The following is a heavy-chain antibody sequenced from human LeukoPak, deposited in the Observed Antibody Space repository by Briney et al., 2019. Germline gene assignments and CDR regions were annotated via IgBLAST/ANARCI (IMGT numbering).Heavy chain of an antibody. V-gene: IGHV4-61*02. CDR1: GGSISSGTYY. J-gene: IGHJ4*02. CDR2: IYTSGST. D-gene: IGHD5-18*01. CDR3: AKAGYSYGLSY. Sequence: SETLSLTCSVSGGSISSGTYYWNWIRQPAGKGLEWIGRIYTSGSTNYNPSLKSRVTIPVDTSKNQFSLRLSSVTAADTAVYYCAKAGYSYGLSYWGQGTLVTVSS.